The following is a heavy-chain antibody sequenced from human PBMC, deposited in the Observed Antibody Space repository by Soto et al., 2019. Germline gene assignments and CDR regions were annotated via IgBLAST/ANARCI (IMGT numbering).Heavy chain of an antibody. D-gene: IGHD1-26*01. V-gene: IGHV1-69*13. CDR2: IIPIFGTA. Sequence: ASVKVSCKASGGTFSSYAISWVRQAPGQGLEWMGGIIPIFGTANYAQKFQGRVTITADESTSTAYMELSSLRSEDTAVYYCARGKWEPGGWFDPWGQGTLVTVSS. J-gene: IGHJ5*02. CDR3: ARGKWEPGGWFDP. CDR1: GGTFSSYA.